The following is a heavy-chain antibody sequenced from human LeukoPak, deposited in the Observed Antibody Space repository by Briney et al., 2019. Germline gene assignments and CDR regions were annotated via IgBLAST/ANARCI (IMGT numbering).Heavy chain of an antibody. V-gene: IGHV1-24*01. CDR3: ATYPITTHLVQLDY. J-gene: IGHJ4*03. Sequence: ASVKVSCKVSGYTLTELSMHWVRQAPGKGLEWMGGFDPEDGETIYAQKFQGRVTMTEDTSTDTAYMELSSLRSEDTAVYYCATYPITTHLVQLDYWGQGTLVTVSS. CDR2: FDPEDGET. CDR1: GYTLTELS. D-gene: IGHD2-2*01.